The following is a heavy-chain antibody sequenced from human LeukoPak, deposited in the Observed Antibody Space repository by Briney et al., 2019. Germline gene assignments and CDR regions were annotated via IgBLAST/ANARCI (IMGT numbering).Heavy chain of an antibody. CDR3: AGEESSAWSH. J-gene: IGHJ4*02. CDR2: INQTGSEK. D-gene: IGHD6-19*01. CDR1: GFTFSDYW. V-gene: IGHV3-7*01. Sequence: GGSLRLSCVASGFTFSDYWMSWVRQAPGKGLEWVANINQTGSEKYYVDSVKGRFIISRDNAKNSLFLQMNSLRAEDTAVYYCAGEESSAWSHWGQGTLVTVSS.